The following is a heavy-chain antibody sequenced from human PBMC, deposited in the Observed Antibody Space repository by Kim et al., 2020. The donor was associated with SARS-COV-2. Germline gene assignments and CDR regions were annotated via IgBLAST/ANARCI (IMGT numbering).Heavy chain of an antibody. CDR3: ARARIGAAGNFDY. Sequence: GGSLRLSCAASGFTFSSNWMSWVRQAPGKGLEWVANIMQDGSEKYYVDSVKGRFTISRDNAKNSLYLQMNSLRAEDTAVYYCARARIGAAGNFDYWGQGTLVTVSS. CDR1: GFTFSSNW. D-gene: IGHD6-13*01. J-gene: IGHJ4*02. V-gene: IGHV3-7*03. CDR2: IMQDGSEK.